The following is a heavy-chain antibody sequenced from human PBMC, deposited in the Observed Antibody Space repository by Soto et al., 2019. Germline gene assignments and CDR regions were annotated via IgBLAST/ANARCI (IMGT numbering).Heavy chain of an antibody. Sequence: EVQLVESGGGSVQPGGSLRLSCAASGFTFSSYWMHWVRQAPGKGLVWVSRTNPDGSSTSYADSVKGRFTISRDNAKNTLSLQMDSLRAEDTAVYHCTTDLTGEKDYCGQGTLVTVSS. J-gene: IGHJ4*02. D-gene: IGHD3-9*01. V-gene: IGHV3-74*01. CDR1: GFTFSSYW. CDR2: TNPDGSST. CDR3: TTDLTGEKDY.